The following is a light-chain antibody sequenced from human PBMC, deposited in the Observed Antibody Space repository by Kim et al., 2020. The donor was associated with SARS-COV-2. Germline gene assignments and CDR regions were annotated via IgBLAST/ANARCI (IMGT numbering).Light chain of an antibody. Sequence: DIQMTQSPSMSASVGDRVTITCRASQGIVNLLAWYQQKPEKAPKLLISTASRLQSGVPSRFIGSGSGTGFTLTITSLQPEDFATYYCQQAHSFPLTFGGGTKVDIK. J-gene: IGKJ4*01. CDR1: QGIVNL. V-gene: IGKV1-12*01. CDR3: QQAHSFPLT. CDR2: TAS.